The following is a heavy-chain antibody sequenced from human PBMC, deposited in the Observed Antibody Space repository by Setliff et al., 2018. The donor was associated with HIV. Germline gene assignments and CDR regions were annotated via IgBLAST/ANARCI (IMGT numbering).Heavy chain of an antibody. CDR1: GFTFSNYA. CDR2: ISSSSTYT. CDR3: ARLMYSSGPGSFDY. D-gene: IGHD6-19*01. J-gene: IGHJ4*02. V-gene: IGHV3-21*01. Sequence: LRLSCAASGFTFSNYAMNWVRQAPGKGLEWVSSISSSSTYTFYADSVKGRFTTSRDNAKNSLYLQMNSLRAEDTAVYYCARLMYSSGPGSFDYWGQGTLVTVSS.